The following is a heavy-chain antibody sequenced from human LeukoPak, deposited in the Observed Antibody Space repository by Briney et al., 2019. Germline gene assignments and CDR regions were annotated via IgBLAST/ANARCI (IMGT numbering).Heavy chain of an antibody. CDR1: GGSISSYY. V-gene: IGHV4-59*01. D-gene: IGHD3-22*01. J-gene: IGHJ3*02. CDR2: IYYSGST. CDR3: ARLWYYYDSSGYYPSEAFDI. Sequence: SETLSLTCTVSGGSISSYYWSWIRQPPGKGLEWIGYIYYSGSTNYNPSLKSRVTISVDTSKNQFSPKLSSVTAADTAVYYCARLWYYYDSSGYYPSEAFDIWGQGTMVTVSS.